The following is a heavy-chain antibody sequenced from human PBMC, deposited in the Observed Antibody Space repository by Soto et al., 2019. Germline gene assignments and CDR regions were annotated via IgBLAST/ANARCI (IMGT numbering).Heavy chain of an antibody. Sequence: SVKVSCKASGGTFSSYAISWVRQAPGQGLEWMGGIIPIFGAANYAQKFQGRVTITADKSTSTAYMELSSLRSEDTAVYYCARNIQYCTNGVCYGGHDAFDIWGQGTMVTVSS. CDR2: IIPIFGAA. CDR1: GGTFSSYA. J-gene: IGHJ3*02. D-gene: IGHD2-8*01. V-gene: IGHV1-69*06. CDR3: ARNIQYCTNGVCYGGHDAFDI.